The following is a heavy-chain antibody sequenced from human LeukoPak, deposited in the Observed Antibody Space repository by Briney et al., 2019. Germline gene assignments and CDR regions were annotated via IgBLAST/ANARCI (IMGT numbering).Heavy chain of an antibody. CDR2: INHSGST. CDR1: GGSFSGYY. Sequence: SETLSLTCAVYGGSFSGYYWSWIRQPPGKGLEWIGEINHSGSTNYNPSLKSRVTISVDTSKNQFSLKLSSVTAADTAVYYCASGALRSGYFSPAFDYWGQGTLVTVSS. D-gene: IGHD3-3*01. V-gene: IGHV4-34*01. CDR3: ASGALRSGYFSPAFDY. J-gene: IGHJ4*02.